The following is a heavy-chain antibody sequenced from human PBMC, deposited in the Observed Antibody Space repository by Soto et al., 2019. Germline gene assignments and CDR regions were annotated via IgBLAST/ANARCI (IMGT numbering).Heavy chain of an antibody. Sequence: MPWFHLACRIRLEWLAFISYDGAKKHYANSVKGRFTISRDNPNNMVYLQFNSLKTGDTAIYYCTRVFDQQEIHSFPTRRSPDL. J-gene: IGHJ2*01. D-gene: IGHD3-9*01. CDR2: ISYDGAKK. CDR3: TRVFDQQEIHSFPTRRSPDL. V-gene: IGHV3-30*03.